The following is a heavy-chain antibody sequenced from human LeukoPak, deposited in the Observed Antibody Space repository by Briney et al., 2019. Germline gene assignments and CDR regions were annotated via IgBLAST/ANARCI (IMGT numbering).Heavy chain of an antibody. CDR3: ARRPSRYCSSTSCHTGAFDI. CDR1: GGSISSYY. D-gene: IGHD2-2*02. Sequence: SGTLSLTCTVSGGSISSYYWGWIRQPPGKGLEWIGSIYYSGSTYYNPSLKSRVTISVDTSKNQFSLKLSSVTAADTAVYYCARRPSRYCSSTSCHTGAFDIWGQGTMVTVSS. V-gene: IGHV4-39*01. J-gene: IGHJ3*02. CDR2: IYYSGST.